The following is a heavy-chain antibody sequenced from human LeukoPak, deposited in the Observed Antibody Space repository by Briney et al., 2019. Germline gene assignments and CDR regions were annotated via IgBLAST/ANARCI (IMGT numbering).Heavy chain of an antibody. Sequence: ASVKVFCKASGYTFTGYYMHWVRQAPGQGLEWMGWINPNSGGTNDAQKFQGRVTMTRDTSISTVYMELSRLRSDDTAVYYCARDLSPLSSVRLGYDAFNIWGQGTMVTVSS. CDR3: ARDLSPLSSVRLGYDAFNI. V-gene: IGHV1-2*02. D-gene: IGHD5-12*01. CDR2: INPNSGGT. CDR1: GYTFTGYY. J-gene: IGHJ3*02.